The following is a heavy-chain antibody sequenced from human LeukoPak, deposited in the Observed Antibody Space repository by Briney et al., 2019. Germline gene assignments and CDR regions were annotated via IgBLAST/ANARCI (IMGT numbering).Heavy chain of an antibody. CDR3: ARGLIPYYYFDY. D-gene: IGHD2-8*01. J-gene: IGHJ4*02. V-gene: IGHV4-30-4*01. Sequence: TSETLSLTCTVSGGSVSSPGYYWSWIRQPPGKGLEWSGYIYYTGSTDYNPSLKSRVSISVDTSKNQFSLKLTSVTAADTAVYYCARGLIPYYYFDYWGQGTLVTASS. CDR1: GGSVSSPGYY. CDR2: IYYTGST.